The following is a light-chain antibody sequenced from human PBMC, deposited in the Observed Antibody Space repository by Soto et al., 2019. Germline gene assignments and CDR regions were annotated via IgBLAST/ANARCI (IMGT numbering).Light chain of an antibody. J-gene: IGKJ4*01. CDR1: QRISSS. CDR2: DAL. Sequence: EIGLTQSPATLSLSPGERASRSCRASQRISSSLAWYQQKPGQGPRLLIFDALYRATGIPGRFSGSGSGTDFTLTISSLEAEDFAVYYCQQRSDWPLTFGGGPKVDIK. V-gene: IGKV3-11*01. CDR3: QQRSDWPLT.